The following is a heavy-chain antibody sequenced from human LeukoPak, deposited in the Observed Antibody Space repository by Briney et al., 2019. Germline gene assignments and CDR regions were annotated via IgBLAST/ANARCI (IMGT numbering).Heavy chain of an antibody. J-gene: IGHJ4*02. D-gene: IGHD3-22*01. CDR2: IRYSGTT. V-gene: IGHV4-39*07. CDR1: GGSISSTYDH. Sequence: PSETLSLTCTVSGGSISSTYDHWDWIRQPPGKGLEWLGSIRYSGTTYYNPSLKSRVTISVDTSKNQFSLKLSSVTAADTAVYYCASLGDSSGYAFDYWGQGTLVTVSS. CDR3: ASLGDSSGYAFDY.